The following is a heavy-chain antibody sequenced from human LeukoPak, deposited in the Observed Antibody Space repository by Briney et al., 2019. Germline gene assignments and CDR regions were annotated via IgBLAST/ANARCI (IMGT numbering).Heavy chain of an antibody. CDR1: GYTLTELS. CDR2: FDPEDGET. D-gene: IGHD1-26*01. Sequence: ASVKVSCKVSGYTLTELSMHWVRQAPGKGLEWMGGFDPEDGETIYAQKFQGRVTMTEDTSTDTAYMGLSSLRSEDTAVYYCATLQYSGSYYFDYWGQGTLVTVSS. CDR3: ATLQYSGSYYFDY. J-gene: IGHJ4*02. V-gene: IGHV1-24*01.